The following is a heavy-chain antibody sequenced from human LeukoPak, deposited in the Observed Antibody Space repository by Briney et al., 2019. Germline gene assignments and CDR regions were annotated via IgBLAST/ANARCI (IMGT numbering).Heavy chain of an antibody. J-gene: IGHJ5*02. CDR2: IYWNDDK. Sequence: ESGPTLVNPTQTLTLTCTFSGFSLSTSGVGVGWIRQTPGKALEWLALIYWNDDKRYSPSLKSRLTITKDTAKNQVVLTITNMDPVDTATYYCVHRHKAAIVTGKNWFDPWGQGTLVTVSS. CDR1: GFSLSTSGVG. CDR3: VHRHKAAIVTGKNWFDP. D-gene: IGHD5-18*01. V-gene: IGHV2-5*01.